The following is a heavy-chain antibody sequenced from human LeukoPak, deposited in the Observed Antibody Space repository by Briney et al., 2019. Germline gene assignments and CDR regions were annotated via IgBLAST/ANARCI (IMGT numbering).Heavy chain of an antibody. D-gene: IGHD6-13*01. Sequence: GGPLRLSCAASGFNFSSYSMNWVRLAPGKGLEWVSSISSSSSNIYYADSVKSRFTISRDNAKNSLYLQMNSLRAEDTAVYYCARDYLLEAGNWFDPWGQGTLVTVSS. CDR1: GFNFSSYS. J-gene: IGHJ5*02. V-gene: IGHV3-21*01. CDR3: ARDYLLEAGNWFDP. CDR2: ISSSSSNI.